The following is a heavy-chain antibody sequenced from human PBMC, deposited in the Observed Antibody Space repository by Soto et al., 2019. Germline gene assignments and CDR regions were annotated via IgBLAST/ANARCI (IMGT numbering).Heavy chain of an antibody. CDR3: ARELPSRIAAAGTSRFDP. V-gene: IGHV1-69*13. J-gene: IGHJ5*02. D-gene: IGHD6-13*01. CDR1: GYTFTSYA. Sequence: SVKVSCKASGYTFTSYAMHWVRQAPGQRLEWMGGINAIFGTANYAQKFQGRVTITADESTSTAYMELSSLRSEDTAVYYCARELPSRIAAAGTSRFDPWGQGTLVTVSS. CDR2: INAIFGTA.